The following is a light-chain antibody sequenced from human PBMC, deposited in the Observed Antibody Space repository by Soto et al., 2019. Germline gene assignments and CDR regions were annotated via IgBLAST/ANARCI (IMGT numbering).Light chain of an antibody. CDR2: EAS. V-gene: IGKV1-5*03. Sequence: DIQMTQSPSTLSASLGDRVTITCWASQTFGHWLAWFQQKPGKAPKLLIYEASNLQSGVPSRFSGSRSGTKFTLTICSLQSDDFAAYYCQHYISYLLTFGQGTKVDIK. CDR1: QTFGHW. J-gene: IGKJ1*01. CDR3: QHYISYLLT.